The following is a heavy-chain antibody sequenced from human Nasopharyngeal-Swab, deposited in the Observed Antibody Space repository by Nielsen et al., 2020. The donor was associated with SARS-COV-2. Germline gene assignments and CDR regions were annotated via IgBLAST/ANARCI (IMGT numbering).Heavy chain of an antibody. J-gene: IGHJ6*02. CDR1: GYTFTSFY. D-gene: IGHD2-2*01. V-gene: IGHV1-46*01. CDR3: ARGATAYCSSINCYYGMDV. Sequence: ASAKVSCKASGYTFTSFYMHWVRQAPGQGLEWMGKMNPRGGNTDYAQKFLGRVTITWDTSTSTVYMELSSLKSEDTAVYYCARGATAYCSSINCYYGMDVWGQGTTVTVSS. CDR2: MNPRGGNT.